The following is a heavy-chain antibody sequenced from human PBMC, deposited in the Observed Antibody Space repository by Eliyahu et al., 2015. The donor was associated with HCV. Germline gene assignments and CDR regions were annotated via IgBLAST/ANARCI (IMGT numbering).Heavy chain of an antibody. CDR2: ISSSSSYI. D-gene: IGHD2-15*01. J-gene: IGHJ3*02. Sequence: EVQLVESGGGLVKPGGXLXXXWAAXGFTFXSXSXNWVRQAPGKGLEWVSSISSSSSYIYYADSVKGRFTISRDNAKNSLYLQMNSLRAEDTAVYYCARVGVKWSEGVDAFDIWGQGTMVTVSS. V-gene: IGHV3-21*01. CDR3: ARVGVKWSEGVDAFDI. CDR1: GFTFXSXS.